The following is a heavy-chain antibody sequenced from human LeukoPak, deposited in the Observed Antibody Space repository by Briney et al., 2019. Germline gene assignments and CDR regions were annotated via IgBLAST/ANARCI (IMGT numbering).Heavy chain of an antibody. V-gene: IGHV4-38-2*02. J-gene: IGHJ4*02. CDR2: IYHSGST. Sequence: SETLSLTCTVSGYSISSGFYWGWIRQPPGKGLECIGSIYHSGSTYYNPSLKSRVTISVDTSKNQFSLKLSSVTAADPAVYFCARGFRGDNFDYWGQGTLVTVSS. D-gene: IGHD7-27*01. CDR3: ARGFRGDNFDY. CDR1: GYSISSGFY.